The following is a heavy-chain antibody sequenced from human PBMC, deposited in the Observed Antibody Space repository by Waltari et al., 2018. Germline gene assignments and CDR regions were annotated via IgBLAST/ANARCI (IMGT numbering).Heavy chain of an antibody. J-gene: IGHJ6*03. CDR1: GGTFRSSA. V-gene: IGHV1-69*13. Sequence: QVQLVQSGAEVKKPGSSVKVSCKAFGGTFRSSAITWVRQAPGQGLELMGVLIPMFGTTNYAQKFQGRVTIPADKSTSTAYMELSGLRSEDTAVYYCARDPPGRGYYHTYYMDVWGKGTTVTISS. CDR2: LIPMFGTT. CDR3: ARDPPGRGYYHTYYMDV. D-gene: IGHD2-8*02.